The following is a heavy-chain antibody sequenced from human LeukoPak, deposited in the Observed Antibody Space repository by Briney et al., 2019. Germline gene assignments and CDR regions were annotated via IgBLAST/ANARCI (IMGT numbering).Heavy chain of an antibody. Sequence: SETLSLTCTVSGGSISSGDYYWRWIRQPPGKGPEWIGYIYYSGSTHYNPSLKSRVTISVDTSKNQFSLKLSSVTAADTAVYYCARVGYSGYDSHYYYGMDVWGKGTTVTVSS. D-gene: IGHD5-12*01. CDR1: GGSISSGDYY. J-gene: IGHJ6*04. CDR2: IYYSGST. CDR3: ARVGYSGYDSHYYYGMDV. V-gene: IGHV4-30-4*01.